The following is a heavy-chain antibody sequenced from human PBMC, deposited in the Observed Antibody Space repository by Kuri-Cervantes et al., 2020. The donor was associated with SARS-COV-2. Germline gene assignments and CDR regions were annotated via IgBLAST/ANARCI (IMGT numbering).Heavy chain of an antibody. CDR1: GGSISSHY. V-gene: IGHV4-59*11. J-gene: IGHJ6*04. Sequence: SETLSLTCTVSGGSISSHYWSWIRQPPGKGLEWIGYIYYSGSTNYNPSLKSRVTISVDTSKNQFSLKLSSVTAADTAAYYCARPGGFLDVWGKGTTVTVSS. D-gene: IGHD4-23*01. CDR2: IYYSGST. CDR3: ARPGGFLDV.